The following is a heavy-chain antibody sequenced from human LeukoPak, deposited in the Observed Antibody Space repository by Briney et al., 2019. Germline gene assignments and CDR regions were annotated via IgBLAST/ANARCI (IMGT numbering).Heavy chain of an antibody. Sequence: ASVKVSCKASGYTFTSYDINWVRQATGQGLEWMGWMNPNSGNTGYAQKFQGRVTITRNTSISTAYMELSSLRSDDTAVYYCARGGIYDILTGYPTYYYYYMDVWGKGTTVTISS. CDR1: GYTFTSYD. CDR3: ARGGIYDILTGYPTYYYYYMDV. V-gene: IGHV1-8*03. J-gene: IGHJ6*03. D-gene: IGHD3-9*01. CDR2: MNPNSGNT.